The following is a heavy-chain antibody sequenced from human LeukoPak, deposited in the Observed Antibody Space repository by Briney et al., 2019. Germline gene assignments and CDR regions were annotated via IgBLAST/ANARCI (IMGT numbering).Heavy chain of an antibody. CDR2: IYPGDSDT. CDR1: GYTFSSYW. CDR3: ARQNDFRLDY. Sequence: GESLRISCKGSGYTFSSYWIGWVRQMPGKGLEWMGIIYPGDSDTRYSPSLQGQVTISVDTSIGTAYLQWSSLKASDTAIYYCARQNDFRLDYWGQGTLATVSS. V-gene: IGHV5-51*01. J-gene: IGHJ4*02. D-gene: IGHD3-3*01.